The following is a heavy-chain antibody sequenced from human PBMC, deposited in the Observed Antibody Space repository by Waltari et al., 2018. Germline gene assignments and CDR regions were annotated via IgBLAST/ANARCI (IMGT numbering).Heavy chain of an antibody. CDR3: ARGGGYDFWSGSYYYYYYMDV. J-gene: IGHJ6*03. D-gene: IGHD3-3*01. CDR2: IYYSGST. CDR1: GGSISSYY. V-gene: IGHV4-59*08. Sequence: QVQLQESGPGLVKPSETLSLTCTVSGGSISSYYWSWIRQPPGKGLEWIGYIYYSGSTNYNPPLKSRVTISVDTSKNQFSLKLSSVTAADTAVYYCARGGGYDFWSGSYYYYYYMDVWGKGTTVTISS.